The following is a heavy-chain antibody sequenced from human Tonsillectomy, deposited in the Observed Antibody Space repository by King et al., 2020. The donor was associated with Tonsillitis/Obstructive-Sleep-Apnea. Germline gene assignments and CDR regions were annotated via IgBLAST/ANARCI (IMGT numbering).Heavy chain of an antibody. V-gene: IGHV3-23*04. CDR3: AKVRLAYCSSTSCCYFDF. CDR2: ISGSGGST. D-gene: IGHD2-2*01. J-gene: IGHJ4*02. Sequence: VQLVESGGGLVQPGGSLRLSCAASGFTFSSYAMNWVRQAPGKVLEWVSLISGSGGSTYYADSVKGRFTISSDNSKNTLYLKMNSLRAEDTAVNSCAKVRLAYCSSTSCCYFDFWGQGTLVTVSS. CDR1: GFTFSSYA.